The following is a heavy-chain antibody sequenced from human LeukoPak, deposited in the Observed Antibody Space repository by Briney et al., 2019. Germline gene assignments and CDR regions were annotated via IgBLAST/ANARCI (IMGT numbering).Heavy chain of an antibody. D-gene: IGHD3-22*01. CDR2: ISSSSSTI. CDR3: VPDLYYYDSTSYGMDV. CDR1: GFTFSSYS. J-gene: IGHJ6*02. Sequence: GGSLRLSCAASGFTFSSYSMTWVRQAPGKGLEWVSYISSSSSTIYYADSVKGRFTISRDNAKNSLYLQMNSLRAEDTAVYYCVPDLYYYDSTSYGMDVWGQGTTVTVSS. V-gene: IGHV3-48*04.